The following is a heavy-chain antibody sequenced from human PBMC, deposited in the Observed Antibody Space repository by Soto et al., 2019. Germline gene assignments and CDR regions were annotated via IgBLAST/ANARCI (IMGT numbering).Heavy chain of an antibody. V-gene: IGHV3-11*05. Sequence: QVQLVESGGGLVKPGGSLRLSCAASGFNFRDYYMSWFRQTPGKRLEGVSYMSSSRTFTNYADPVKGRFTMSRENAKNSLYLQMNSLRAEDTAVYYCARVFGYCSSVSCTEFDLWGPGALVTVST. CDR3: ARVFGYCSSVSCTEFDL. D-gene: IGHD2-2*03. CDR2: MSSSRTFT. CDR1: GFNFRDYY. J-gene: IGHJ5*02.